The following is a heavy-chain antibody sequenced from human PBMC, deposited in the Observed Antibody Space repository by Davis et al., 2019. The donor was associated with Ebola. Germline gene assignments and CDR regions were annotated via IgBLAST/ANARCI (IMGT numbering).Heavy chain of an antibody. CDR1: GGSFSGYY. D-gene: IGHD4-17*01. CDR2: INHSGST. J-gene: IGHJ3*02. CDR3: ARTRSVTFDAFDI. Sequence: SETLSLTCAVYGGSFSGYYWSWIRQPPGKGLEWIGEINHSGSTNYNPSLKSRVTISVDTSKNQFSLKLSSVTAADTAVYYCARTRSVTFDAFDIWGQGTMVTVSS. V-gene: IGHV4-34*01.